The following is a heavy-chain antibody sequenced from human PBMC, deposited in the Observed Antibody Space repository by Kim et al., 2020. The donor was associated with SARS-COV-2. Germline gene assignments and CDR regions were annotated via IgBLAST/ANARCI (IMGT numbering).Heavy chain of an antibody. D-gene: IGHD4-4*01. J-gene: IGHJ4*02. V-gene: IGHV4-4*02. Sequence: NYSPSLKSRVTISVDKSKNQFSLKLSSVTAADTAVFYCARRHYSDSYFDYWGQGILVTVSS. CDR3: ARRHYSDSYFDY.